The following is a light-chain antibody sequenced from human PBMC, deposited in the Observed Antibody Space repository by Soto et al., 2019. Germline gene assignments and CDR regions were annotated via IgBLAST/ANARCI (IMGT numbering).Light chain of an antibody. CDR3: CSYAGSYTWV. V-gene: IGLV2-11*01. J-gene: IGLJ3*02. CDR1: SSDVGAYNY. Sequence: QSALTQPRSVSGSPGQSVTISCTGTSSDVGAYNYVSWYQQHPGKPPKLMICDVSKRPSGVPDRFSGSKSGNAASLTISGLQAEAEADYYCCSYAGSYTWVFGGGTKLTVL. CDR2: DVS.